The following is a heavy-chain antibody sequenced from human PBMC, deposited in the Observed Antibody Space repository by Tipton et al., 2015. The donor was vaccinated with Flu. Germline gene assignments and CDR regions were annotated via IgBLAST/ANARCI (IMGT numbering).Heavy chain of an antibody. J-gene: IGHJ4*02. CDR1: GFNFIAAT. CDR3: ATPVKYSSEDY. V-gene: IGHV3-21*01. Sequence: SLRLSCAASGFNFIAATMMWVRLAPGKGLEFVSSIDPSSGHLHYADSVSGRFTISRDNAMNSVFLQMNSLRAEDTAVYYCATPVKYSSEDYWGQGTLVTVSS. D-gene: IGHD6-19*01. CDR2: IDPSSGHL.